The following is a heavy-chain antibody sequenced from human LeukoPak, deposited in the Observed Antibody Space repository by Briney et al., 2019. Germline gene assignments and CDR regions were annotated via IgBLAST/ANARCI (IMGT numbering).Heavy chain of an antibody. V-gene: IGHV1-18*01. D-gene: IGHD3-10*01. CDR3: ARGLHYYGSGSYFASYDY. J-gene: IGHJ4*02. CDR2: ISAYNGNT. Sequence: ASVKVSCKASGYTFTSYGISWVRQAPGQGLEWMGWISAYNGNTNYAQKLQGRVTMTTDTSTSTAYMEVRSLRSDDTAVYYCARGLHYYGSGSYFASYDYWGQGTLVTVSS. CDR1: GYTFTSYG.